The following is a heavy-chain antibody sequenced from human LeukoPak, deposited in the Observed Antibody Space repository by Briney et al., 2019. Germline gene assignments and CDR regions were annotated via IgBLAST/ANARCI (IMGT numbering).Heavy chain of an antibody. J-gene: IGHJ4*02. CDR2: IYSGSST. D-gene: IGHD5-12*01. CDR1: GLTVSSNY. Sequence: GGSLRLSCAASGLTVSSNYMSWVRQAPGKGLEWVSLIYSGSSTYYADSVKGRFTISRDRSKNTLYLQMSSLRVEDTAVYYCAMGAIVATIDYWGQGTLVTVSS. V-gene: IGHV3-66*01. CDR3: AMGAIVATIDY.